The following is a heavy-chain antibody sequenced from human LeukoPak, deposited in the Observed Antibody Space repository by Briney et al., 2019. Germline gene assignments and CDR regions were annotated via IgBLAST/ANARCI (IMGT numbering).Heavy chain of an antibody. D-gene: IGHD5-24*01. CDR3: ARGVGFDGFNYFDY. CDR2: INPSGGNT. V-gene: IGHV1-46*01. Sequence: ASVKVSCKASGYTFTSYYMHWVRQAPGQGLEWMGIINPSGGNTNYAQKLQGRVTMTTDTSTSTAYMELRSLRSDDTAVYYCARGVGFDGFNYFDYWGQGTLVTVSS. CDR1: GYTFTSYY. J-gene: IGHJ4*02.